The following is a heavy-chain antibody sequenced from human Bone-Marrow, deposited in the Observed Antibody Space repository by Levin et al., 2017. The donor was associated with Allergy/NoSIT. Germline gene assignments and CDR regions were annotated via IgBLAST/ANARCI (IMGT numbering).Heavy chain of an antibody. CDR1: GFTFNGFV. D-gene: IGHD3-10*01. CDR2: MSYDGTTG. J-gene: IGHJ6*02. V-gene: IGHV3-30-3*01. CDR3: ARGSGTAYFKPLDV. Sequence: GGSLRLSCAGSGFTFNGFVIHWVRQAPGKGLEWVALMSYDGTTGFYTDSVNGRFLVSRDNPKGTVDLQMHSLRTDDTALYFCARGSGTAYFKPLDVWGQGTTVTVSS.